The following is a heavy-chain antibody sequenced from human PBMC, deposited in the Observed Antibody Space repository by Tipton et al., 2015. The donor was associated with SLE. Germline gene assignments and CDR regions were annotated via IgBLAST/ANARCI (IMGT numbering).Heavy chain of an antibody. CDR2: IYYSGST. CDR3: ARDSKSWRGWFDP. V-gene: IGHV4-59*01. CDR1: GGSISSYY. J-gene: IGHJ5*02. Sequence: TLSLTCTVSGGSISSYYWSWIRQPPGKGLEWIGYIYYSGSTYYNPSLKSRVTISVDTSKNQFSLKLSSVTAADTAVYYCARDSKSWRGWFDPWGQGTLVTVSS. D-gene: IGHD1-1*01.